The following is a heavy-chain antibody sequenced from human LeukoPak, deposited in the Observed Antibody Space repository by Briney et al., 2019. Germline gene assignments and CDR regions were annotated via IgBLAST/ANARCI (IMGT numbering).Heavy chain of an antibody. J-gene: IGHJ5*02. V-gene: IGHV3-7*05. Sequence: GGSLRLSCVASGFTFSRHWMSWVRQAPGRGLEWVANIKQDGSEKYYLDSVKGRFTIAKDNDKNSIYLQMMSLRAEDAAVYFCARGVITVTFGGLFFDPWGQGTLVTVSS. CDR1: GFTFSRHW. CDR2: IKQDGSEK. CDR3: ARGVITVTFGGLFFDP. D-gene: IGHD3-16*01.